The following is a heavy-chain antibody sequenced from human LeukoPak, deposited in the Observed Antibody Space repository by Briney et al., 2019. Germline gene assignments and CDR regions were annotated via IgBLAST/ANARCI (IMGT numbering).Heavy chain of an antibody. V-gene: IGHV4-30-4*01. D-gene: IGHD3-22*01. Sequence: SETLSLTCTLSGGSISSYYWSWFRQPPGKGLEWIGYIYNSGTTYYNPSLRSRVTLSVDTSKNQFSLRLNSVAAADTAVYYCARKRYDDPYFFDYWGQGTLVTVSS. CDR3: ARKRYDDPYFFDY. CDR2: IYNSGTT. CDR1: GGSISSYY. J-gene: IGHJ4*02.